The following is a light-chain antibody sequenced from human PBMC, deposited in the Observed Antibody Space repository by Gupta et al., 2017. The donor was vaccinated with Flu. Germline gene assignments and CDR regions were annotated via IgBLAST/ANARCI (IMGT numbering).Light chain of an antibody. CDR1: QSLSSW. Sequence: IQMTQSPSTLSAYVGDRVTITCRASQSLSSWLAWYQQKPGKAPNLLIYKASNLESGVPSRFSGSGSGTEFTLTISSLQPDDFATYYCQQEDSSSFTFGRGTKVEI. CDR2: KAS. J-gene: IGKJ4*01. V-gene: IGKV1-5*03. CDR3: QQEDSSSFT.